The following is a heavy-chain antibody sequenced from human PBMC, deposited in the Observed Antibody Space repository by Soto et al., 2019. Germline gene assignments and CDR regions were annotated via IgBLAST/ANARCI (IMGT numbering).Heavy chain of an antibody. CDR2: IYHSGST. D-gene: IGHD3-10*01. Sequence: SETLSLTCAVSGGSISSSNWWSWVRQPPGKGLEWIGEIYHSGSTNYNPSLKSRVTISVDKSKNQFSLKLSSVTAADTAVYYCARRGTYYYGSGSYYNRFDYWGQGTLVT. CDR1: GGSISSSNW. V-gene: IGHV4-4*02. CDR3: ARRGTYYYGSGSYYNRFDY. J-gene: IGHJ4*02.